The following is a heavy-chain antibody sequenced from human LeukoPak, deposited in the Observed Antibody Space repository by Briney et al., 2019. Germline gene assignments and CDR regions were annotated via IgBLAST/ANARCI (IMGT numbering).Heavy chain of an antibody. V-gene: IGHV4-59*01. D-gene: IGHD6-13*01. CDR3: ACPGWTSSWLHSFDV. CDR1: GGSINNYY. Sequence: PSETLSLTCTVSGGSINNYYWSWIRQPPGKGLEWIGYIYDSGSTNYNPSLRRRNTISTDPSKNQFSLNLNTVPAPHTAANSCACPGWTSSWLHSFDVGGQGTEVTVSS. CDR2: IYDSGST. J-gene: IGHJ3*01.